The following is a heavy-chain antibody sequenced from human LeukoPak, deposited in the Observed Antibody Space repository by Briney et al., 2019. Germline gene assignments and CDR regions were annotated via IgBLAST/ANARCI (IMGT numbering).Heavy chain of an antibody. J-gene: IGHJ4*02. CDR1: GGSISSYY. Sequence: SETLSLTCTVSGGSISSYYWSWIRQPAGKGLEWIGRIYTSGSTNYNPSLKSRVTISVDKSKNQFSLKLSSVTAADTAVYYCARVGTYYDSSGYYGYLDYWGQGTLVTVSS. V-gene: IGHV4-4*07. CDR3: ARVGTYYDSSGYYGYLDY. CDR2: IYTSGST. D-gene: IGHD3-22*01.